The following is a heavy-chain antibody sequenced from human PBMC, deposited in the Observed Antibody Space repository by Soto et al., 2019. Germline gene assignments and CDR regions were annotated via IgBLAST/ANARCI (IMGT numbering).Heavy chain of an antibody. CDR2: ISGRGDKR. D-gene: IGHD2-15*01. J-gene: IGHJ6*02. V-gene: IGHV3-23*01. CDR1: GFTFSTYA. CDR3: AKGDGRGGYCSGGSCYETSSYGMDV. Sequence: EVQLLESGGGLIQPGGSLRLSCEASGFTFSTYAMNWVRQAPGKGLEWVSSISGRGDKRYHTDSVKGRFTISRDNSKDTLSLKMIGLTADDSAVYFCAKGDGRGGYCSGGSCYETSSYGMDVWGQGTTVTVS.